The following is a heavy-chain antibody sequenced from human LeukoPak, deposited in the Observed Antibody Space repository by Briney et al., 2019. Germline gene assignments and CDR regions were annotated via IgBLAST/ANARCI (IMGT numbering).Heavy chain of an antibody. CDR3: AKVPTGMGAFDI. Sequence: GGSPRLSCAASGFTFSSYAMSWVRRAPGKGLEWVSAISGSGGSTYYADSVKGRFTISRDNSKNTLYLQMNSLRAEDTAVYYCAKVPTGMGAFDIWGQGTMVTVSS. J-gene: IGHJ3*02. CDR2: ISGSGGST. V-gene: IGHV3-23*01. D-gene: IGHD1-14*01. CDR1: GFTFSSYA.